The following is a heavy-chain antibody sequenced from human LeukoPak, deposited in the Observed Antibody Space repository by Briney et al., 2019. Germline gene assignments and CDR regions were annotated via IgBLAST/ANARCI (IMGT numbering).Heavy chain of an antibody. CDR1: GFTFSSYA. CDR3: AKDIVYSGPRGYYAY. Sequence: GGSLRLTCAASGFTFSSYAMSWVRQAPGKGLEWVSGISGGGATSYYADSVKGRFTISRDRSMSTVYLQLDSLRAEDTAIYYCAKDIVYSGPRGYYAYWGQGTMVTVSS. V-gene: IGHV3-23*01. CDR2: ISGGGATS. J-gene: IGHJ4*02. D-gene: IGHD6-25*01.